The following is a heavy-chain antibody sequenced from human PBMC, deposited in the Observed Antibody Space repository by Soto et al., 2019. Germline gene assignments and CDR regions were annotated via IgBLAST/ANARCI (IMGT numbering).Heavy chain of an antibody. V-gene: IGHV2-70*01. CDR3: ARIIVVVPAAPCYYYGRDV. Sequence: SGPTLVNPTQTLTLTCTFSGFSLSTSGMCVSWISQPPGKALEWLALIDWDDDKYYSTSLKTRLTISKDTSKNQVVLTMTNMDPVDTATYYCARIIVVVPAAPCYYYGRDVWGQGTTVTVSS. CDR1: GFSLSTSGMC. J-gene: IGHJ6*02. CDR2: IDWDDDK. D-gene: IGHD2-2*01.